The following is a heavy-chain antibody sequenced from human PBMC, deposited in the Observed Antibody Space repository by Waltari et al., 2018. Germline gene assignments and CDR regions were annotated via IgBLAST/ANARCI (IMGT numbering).Heavy chain of an antibody. CDR1: GYTFTSYG. CDR3: VRSLSVGWWFDP. D-gene: IGHD1-26*01. CDR2: ISAYTGNT. V-gene: IGHV1-18*01. Sequence: QVQLVQSGTEVKKPGASVQVSCKASGYTFTSYGITWMRQAPGQGLEWMGWISAYTGNTHYAQKLQVRVTMTTDTSTSIAYMELRSLRSDDTAVYFCVRSLSVGWWFDPWGQGTLVTVS. J-gene: IGHJ5*02.